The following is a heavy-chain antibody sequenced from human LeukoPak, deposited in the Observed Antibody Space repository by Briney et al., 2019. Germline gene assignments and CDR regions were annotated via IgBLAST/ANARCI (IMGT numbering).Heavy chain of an antibody. CDR2: ISAYNGNT. Sequence: ASVKVSCKASGGTFSSYAISWVRQAPGQGLEWMGWISAYNGNTNYAQKLQGRVTMTTDTSTSTAYMELRSLRSDDTAVYYCARARDYDILTRISYYFDYWGQGTLVTVSS. D-gene: IGHD3-9*01. CDR1: GGTFSSYA. V-gene: IGHV1-18*01. CDR3: ARARDYDILTRISYYFDY. J-gene: IGHJ4*02.